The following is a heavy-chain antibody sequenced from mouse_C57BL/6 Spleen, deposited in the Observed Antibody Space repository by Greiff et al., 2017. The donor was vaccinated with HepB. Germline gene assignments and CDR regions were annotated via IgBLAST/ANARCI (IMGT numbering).Heavy chain of an antibody. Sequence: VQLQQSGAELVRPGASVKMSCKASGYTFTSYSMHWVKQRPGQSLEWIGYINPSSGYTKYKQKFKDKATLTADKSSSTAYMQLSSLTSEDSAVYYCARPFDGYYLFAYWGQGTLVTVSA. CDR1: GYTFTSYS. J-gene: IGHJ3*01. CDR3: ARPFDGYYLFAY. CDR2: INPSSGYT. V-gene: IGHV1-4*01. D-gene: IGHD2-3*01.